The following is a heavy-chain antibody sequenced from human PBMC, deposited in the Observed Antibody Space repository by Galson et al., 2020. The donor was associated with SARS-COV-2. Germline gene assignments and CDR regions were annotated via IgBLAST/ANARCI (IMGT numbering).Heavy chain of an antibody. CDR3: TRDSPLEAEYYDSSGYHH. J-gene: IGHJ5*02. V-gene: IGHV3-49*04. CDR1: GFTFGDYA. D-gene: IGHD3-22*01. CDR2: IRSKAYGGTT. Sequence: PGGSLRLSCTASGFTFGDYAMSWVRQAPGKGLEWVGFIRSKAYGGTTEYAASVKGRFTISRDDSKSIAYLQMNSLKTEDTAVYYCTRDSPLEAEYYDSSGYHHWGQGTLVTVSS.